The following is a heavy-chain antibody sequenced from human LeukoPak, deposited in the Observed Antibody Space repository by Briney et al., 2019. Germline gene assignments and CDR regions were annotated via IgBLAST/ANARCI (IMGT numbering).Heavy chain of an antibody. Sequence: SVKVSCKASGYTFTSYYMHWVRQAPGQGLEWMGGIIPIFGTANYAQKFQGRVTITADKSTSTAYMELSSLRSEDTAVYYCARDQSLYYYDSSGYNYWGQGTLVTVSS. D-gene: IGHD3-22*01. CDR3: ARDQSLYYYDSSGYNY. J-gene: IGHJ4*02. V-gene: IGHV1-69*06. CDR2: IIPIFGTA. CDR1: GYTFTSYY.